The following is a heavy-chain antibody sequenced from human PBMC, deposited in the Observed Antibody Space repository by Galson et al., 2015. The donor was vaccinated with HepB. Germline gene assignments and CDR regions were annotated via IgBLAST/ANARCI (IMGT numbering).Heavy chain of an antibody. CDR3: AIGLPSSSGWYDY. V-gene: IGHV4-4*07. CDR1: GGSPISGYY. CDR2: LYTTGST. Sequence: ETLSLTCTVSGGSPISGYYCSWIRQPAGQGLEWIGRLYTTGSTHYSPSLKSRVIMSVDTSKNQFSLRLTSVTAADTAVYYCAIGLPSSSGWYDYWGQGTLVIVSS. D-gene: IGHD6-19*01. J-gene: IGHJ4*02.